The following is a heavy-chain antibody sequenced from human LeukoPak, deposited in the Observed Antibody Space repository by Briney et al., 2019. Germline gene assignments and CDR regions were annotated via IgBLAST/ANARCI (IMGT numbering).Heavy chain of an antibody. CDR2: IIPILGIA. J-gene: IGHJ4*02. CDR1: GYTFTSYG. Sequence: SVKVSCKASGYTFTSYGISWVRQAPGQGLEWMGRIIPILGIANYAQKFQGRVTITADKSTSTAYMELSSLRSEDTAVYYCAGKNYYDSSGYLRFDYWGQGTLVTVSS. CDR3: AGKNYYDSSGYLRFDY. V-gene: IGHV1-69*04. D-gene: IGHD3-22*01.